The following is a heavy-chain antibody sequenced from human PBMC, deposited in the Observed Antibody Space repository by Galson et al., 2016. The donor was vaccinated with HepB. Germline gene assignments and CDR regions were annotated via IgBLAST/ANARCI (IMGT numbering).Heavy chain of an antibody. Sequence: LRLSCAASGFTFSTYWMHWVRQAPGKGLVWVARIKNDGSSTSYADSVKGRFTISRDNAKNTLYLQINSLRAEDTAVYYCARAQHHVLRFLEWLLWSAFDIWGQGTMVTVSS. D-gene: IGHD3-3*01. J-gene: IGHJ3*02. CDR2: IKNDGSST. CDR3: ARAQHHVLRFLEWLLWSAFDI. CDR1: GFTFSTYW. V-gene: IGHV3-74*01.